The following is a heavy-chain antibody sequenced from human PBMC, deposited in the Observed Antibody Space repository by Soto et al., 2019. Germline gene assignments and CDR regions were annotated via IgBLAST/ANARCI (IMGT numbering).Heavy chain of an antibody. V-gene: IGHV1-8*01. J-gene: IGHJ5*02. D-gene: IGHD6-13*01. Sequence: GYAQKFQGRVTMTRNTSISTAYMELSSLRSEDTAVYYCARGSKGSSWYAYWFDPWGQGTLVTVSS. CDR3: ARGSKGSSWYAYWFDP.